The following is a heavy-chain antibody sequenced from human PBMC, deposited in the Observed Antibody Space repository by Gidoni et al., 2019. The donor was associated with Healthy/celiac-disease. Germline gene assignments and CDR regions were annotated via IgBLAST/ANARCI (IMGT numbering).Heavy chain of an antibody. CDR2: ISGSGGST. D-gene: IGHD3-22*01. CDR1: GFPFSSYA. Sequence: EVQLLESVGGLVQPGGSLRLSCAASGFPFSSYAMGWVRQAPGKGLEWVSAISGSGGSTYYADSVKGRFTISRDNSKNTLYLQMNSLRAEDTAVYYCAKDLSGGYYYDSSGYHFDYWGQGTLVTVSS. V-gene: IGHV3-23*01. CDR3: AKDLSGGYYYDSSGYHFDY. J-gene: IGHJ4*02.